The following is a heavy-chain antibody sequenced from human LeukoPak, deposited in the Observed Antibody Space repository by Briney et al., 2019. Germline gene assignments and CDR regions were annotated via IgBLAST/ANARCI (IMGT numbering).Heavy chain of an antibody. CDR2: IRYDGSNK. J-gene: IGHJ4*02. V-gene: IGHV3-30*02. Sequence: GGSLRLSCAASGFTFSSYVMHWVRQAPGKGLVWVAFIRYDGSNKYYADSVRGRFTISRDNSKNTLYLQMNSLRAEDTAVYYCAKGFYDFWSGYYTPFDYWGQGTLVTVSS. CDR1: GFTFSSYV. D-gene: IGHD3-3*01. CDR3: AKGFYDFWSGYYTPFDY.